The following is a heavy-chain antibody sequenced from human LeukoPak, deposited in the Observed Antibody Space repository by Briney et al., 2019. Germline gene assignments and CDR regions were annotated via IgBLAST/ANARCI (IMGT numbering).Heavy chain of an antibody. CDR2: IYTSGST. D-gene: IGHD3-22*01. V-gene: IGHV4-61*02. Sequence: TSQTLSLTCTVSGGSISSGGYYWGWIRQPPGVGLECIGRIYTSGSTNYNPSLKSRVTMSVDTSKNHFSLKLTSVTAADTAVYYCARGPYYDSSKTSAFDIWGQGTMVTVSS. CDR3: ARGPYYDSSKTSAFDI. J-gene: IGHJ3*02. CDR1: GGSISSGGYY.